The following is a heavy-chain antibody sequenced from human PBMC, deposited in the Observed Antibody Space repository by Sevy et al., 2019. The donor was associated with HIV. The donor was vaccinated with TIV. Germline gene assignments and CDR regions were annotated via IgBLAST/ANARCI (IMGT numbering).Heavy chain of an antibody. CDR1: GDSINTYY. D-gene: IGHD2-2*02. Sequence: SETLSLTCIVSGDSINTYYWSWIRQPPGKGLEWIGYVSHSGNTNYNPSLKSRVSMSVDTSTNQFSLKVKPVTAADTAVYYCARLRWDLVVVPGATPGCYFDSWGQGTLVTVSS. V-gene: IGHV4-59*08. CDR3: ARLRWDLVVVPGATPGCYFDS. J-gene: IGHJ4*02. CDR2: VSHSGNT.